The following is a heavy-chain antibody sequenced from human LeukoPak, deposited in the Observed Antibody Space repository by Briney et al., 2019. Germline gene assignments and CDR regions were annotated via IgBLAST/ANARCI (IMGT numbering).Heavy chain of an antibody. D-gene: IGHD6-19*01. V-gene: IGHV4-59*01. CDR3: AREVHSSGWYSTRYFDY. Sequence: SETLSLTCTVSGGSISSYYWSWIRQPPGKGLEWIGYIYNSGSTNYNPSLKSRVTISVDTSKSQFSLNLSSMTAADTAVYYCAREVHSSGWYSTRYFDYWGQGTLVTVSS. J-gene: IGHJ4*02. CDR2: IYNSGST. CDR1: GGSISSYY.